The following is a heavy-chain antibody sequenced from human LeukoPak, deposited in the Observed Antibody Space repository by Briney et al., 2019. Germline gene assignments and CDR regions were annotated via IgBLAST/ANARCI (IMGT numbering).Heavy chain of an antibody. V-gene: IGHV3-23*01. CDR2: IGNNGGGI. CDR1: GFTFSTYT. J-gene: IGHJ4*02. D-gene: IGHD6-6*01. CDR3: ARGPNSNWSGLDF. Sequence: GGSLRLSCAASGFTFSTYTMYWVRHPPGKGLEWVSIIGNNGGGIHYADSVRGRFTIFRDNSKNALYLQMNSLRVEDTAVYYCARGPNSNWSGLDFWGQGTLLTVSS.